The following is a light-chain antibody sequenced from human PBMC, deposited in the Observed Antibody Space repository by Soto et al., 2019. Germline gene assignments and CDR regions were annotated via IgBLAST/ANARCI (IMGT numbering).Light chain of an antibody. CDR3: SSYTTRNTLV. CDR2: DVR. J-gene: IGLJ2*01. CDR1: SSDVGGYNY. Sequence: QSVLTQPASVSGSPGQSVTISCTGTSSDVGGYNYVSWYQQHPGRAPKVIIYDVRNRPSGVSDRFSGSKSSNTASLTISGLQAEDEADYYCSSYTTRNTLVFGGGTKVTVL. V-gene: IGLV2-14*03.